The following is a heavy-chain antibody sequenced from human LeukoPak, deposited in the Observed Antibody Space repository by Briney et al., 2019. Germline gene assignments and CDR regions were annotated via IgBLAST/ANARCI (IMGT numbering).Heavy chain of an antibody. CDR2: IRYDGSNK. J-gene: IGHJ4*02. V-gene: IGHV3-30*02. D-gene: IGHD6-13*01. CDR1: GFTFSSYG. CDR3: AKLIYPGIAAAGTSLNY. Sequence: GGSLRLSCAASGFTFSSYGMHWVRQAPGKGLGWVAFIRYDGSNKYYADSVKGRFTISRDNSKNTLYLQMNSLRAEDTAVYYCAKLIYPGIAAAGTSLNYWGQGTLVTVSS.